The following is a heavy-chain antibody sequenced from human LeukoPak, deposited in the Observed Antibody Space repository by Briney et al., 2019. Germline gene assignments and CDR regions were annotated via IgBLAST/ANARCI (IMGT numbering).Heavy chain of an antibody. Sequence: SVKVSCKASGGTFSSYAISWVRQPPGQGLEWMGGIIPIFGTANYAQKFQGRVTITADESTSTAYMELSSLRSEDTAVYYCARDGDSSGYYLHYFDYWGQGTLVTVSS. J-gene: IGHJ4*02. CDR2: IIPIFGTA. CDR1: GGTFSSYA. CDR3: ARDGDSSGYYLHYFDY. D-gene: IGHD3-22*01. V-gene: IGHV1-69*01.